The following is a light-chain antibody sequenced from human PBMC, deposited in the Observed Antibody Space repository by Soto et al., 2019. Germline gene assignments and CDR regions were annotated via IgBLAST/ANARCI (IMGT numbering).Light chain of an antibody. Sequence: QSVLTQPPSASGTPGQRVTISCSGSSSNIGSNYVYWYQQLPGTAPKLLIYRNNQRPSGVPDRFSGSKSGTSASQAISGLRSEDEADYYCAAWDDSLSAVVFGGGTKLTVL. J-gene: IGLJ2*01. CDR3: AAWDDSLSAVV. CDR2: RNN. CDR1: SSNIGSNY. V-gene: IGLV1-47*01.